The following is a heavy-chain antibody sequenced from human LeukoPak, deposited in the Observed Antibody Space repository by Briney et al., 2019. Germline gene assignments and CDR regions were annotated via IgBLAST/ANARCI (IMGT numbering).Heavy chain of an antibody. CDR2: INHSGST. Sequence: PSETLSLTCAVYGGSFSGYYWSWIRQPPGEGLEWIGEINHSGSTNYNPSLKSRVTISVDTSKNQFSLKLSSVTAADTAVYYCARVGDQYSSSPLNYFDYWGQGTLVTVSS. V-gene: IGHV4-34*01. CDR3: ARVGDQYSSSPLNYFDY. J-gene: IGHJ4*02. CDR1: GGSFSGYY. D-gene: IGHD6-13*01.